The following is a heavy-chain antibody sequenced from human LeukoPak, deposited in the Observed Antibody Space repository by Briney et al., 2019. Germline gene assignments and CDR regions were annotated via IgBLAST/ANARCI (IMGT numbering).Heavy chain of an antibody. CDR1: GFTFSTYA. D-gene: IGHD3-22*01. V-gene: IGHV3-23*01. J-gene: IGHJ4*02. CDR3: AKDSMRYYDSSGYYSDY. Sequence: GGSLRLSCAASGFTFSTYAMSRVRQAPGKGLEWVSVISGSGGSTSYADSVKGRFTISRDKSKNTLYLQMNSLRAEDTAVYYCAKDSMRYYDSSGYYSDYWGQGTLVTVSS. CDR2: ISGSGGST.